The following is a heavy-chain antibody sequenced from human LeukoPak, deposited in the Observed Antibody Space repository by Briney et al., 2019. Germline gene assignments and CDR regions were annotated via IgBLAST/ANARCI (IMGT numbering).Heavy chain of an antibody. CDR3: ATGITMVRGDAFDI. CDR1: GGSFSGYY. CDR2: INHSGST. D-gene: IGHD3-10*01. Sequence: PSETLSLTCAVYGGSFSGYYWSWIRQPPGKGLEWIGEINHSGSTNYNPSLKSRVTISVDTPKNQFSLKLSSVTAADTAVYYCATGITMVRGDAFDIWGQGTMVTVSS. J-gene: IGHJ3*02. V-gene: IGHV4-34*01.